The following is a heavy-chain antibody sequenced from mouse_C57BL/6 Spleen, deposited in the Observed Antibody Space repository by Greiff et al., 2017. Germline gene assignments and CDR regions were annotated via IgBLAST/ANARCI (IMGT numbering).Heavy chain of an antibody. D-gene: IGHD2-1*01. CDR2: ISSGSSTI. V-gene: IGHV5-17*01. CDR3: AKRSSYGNCDFDG. CDR1: GFTFSDYG. Sequence: EVMLVESGGGLVKPGGSLKLSCAASGFTFSDYGMHWVRQAPEKGLEWVAYISSGSSTIYYADTVKGRFTISRDNANNTLFLQMTSLRSEDTSMYYGAKRSSYGNCDFDGWGQGTTLTVSS. J-gene: IGHJ2*01.